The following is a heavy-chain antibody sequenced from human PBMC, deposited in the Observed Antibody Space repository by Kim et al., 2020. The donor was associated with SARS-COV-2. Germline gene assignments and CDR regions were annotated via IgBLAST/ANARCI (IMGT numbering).Heavy chain of an antibody. Sequence: SETLSLTCTVSGGSISSYYWSWIRQPPGKGLEWIGYIYYSGSTNYNPSLKSRVTISVDTSKNQFSLKLSSVTAADTAVYYCARDVGGAGSSTSCYRKPYYYYYGMDVWGQGTTVTVSS. D-gene: IGHD2-2*01. CDR2: IYYSGST. CDR3: ARDVGGAGSSTSCYRKPYYYYYGMDV. CDR1: GGSISSYY. J-gene: IGHJ6*02. V-gene: IGHV4-59*01.